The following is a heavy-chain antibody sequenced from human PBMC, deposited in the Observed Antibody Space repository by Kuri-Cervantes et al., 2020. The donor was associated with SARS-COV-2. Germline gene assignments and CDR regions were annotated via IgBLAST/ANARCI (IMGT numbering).Heavy chain of an antibody. CDR2: IIPILGIA. D-gene: IGHD5-18*01. Sequence: SVKVSCKASGGTFSSYAISWVRQAPGQGLEWMGGIIPILGIANYAQKFQGRVTITADKSTSTAYMELSSLRSEDTAVYYCARGRGYRFGLAYRVPTGQYNWFDPWGQGTLVTVSS. V-gene: IGHV1-69*10. CDR3: ARGRGYRFGLAYRVPTGQYNWFDP. J-gene: IGHJ5*02. CDR1: GGTFSSYA.